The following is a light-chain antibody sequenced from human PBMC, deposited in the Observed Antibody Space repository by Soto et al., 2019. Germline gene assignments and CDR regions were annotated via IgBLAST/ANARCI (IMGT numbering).Light chain of an antibody. CDR3: QQYDNPPFT. CDR1: QDISKF. CDR2: ETS. J-gene: IGKJ2*01. Sequence: DIQMTQSPSSLSASVGDRVTISCQASQDISKFLNWYQQKPGKAPKLLIYETSNLETGVPSLFSGGGSGTHFYLTISRLQPEDFATYFCQQYDNPPFTFGQGTKVE. V-gene: IGKV1-33*01.